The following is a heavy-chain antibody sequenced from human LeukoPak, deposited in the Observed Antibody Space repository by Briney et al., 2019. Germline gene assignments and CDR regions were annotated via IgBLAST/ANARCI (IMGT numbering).Heavy chain of an antibody. CDR2: ISGSGGST. D-gene: IGHD3-16*02. CDR1: GFTFSSYA. CDR3: AKGGYGITFGGVIVTEFDY. J-gene: IGHJ4*02. Sequence: GGSLRLSCAASGFTFSSYAMSWVRQAPGKRLEWVSAISGSGGSTYYADSVKGRFTISRDNSKNTLYLQMNSLRAEDTAVYYCAKGGYGITFGGVIVTEFDYWGQGTLVTVSS. V-gene: IGHV3-23*01.